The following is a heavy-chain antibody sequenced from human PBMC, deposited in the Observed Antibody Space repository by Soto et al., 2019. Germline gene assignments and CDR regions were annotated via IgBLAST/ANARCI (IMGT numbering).Heavy chain of an antibody. CDR1: GGSISSGAYF. J-gene: IGHJ5*02. Sequence: QVQLQESGPGLVKPSQTLSLTCTVSGGSISSGAYFWSWIRQHPGRGLEWIGYIYYRGSTYYNPSLKSRLSISVDTSKTQFSLNLTSVTAADTAMYYCARAEGYWSSGGLVDPWGQGIRVNVSS. CDR2: IYYRGST. CDR3: ARAEGYWSSGGLVDP. V-gene: IGHV4-31*03. D-gene: IGHD2-2*01.